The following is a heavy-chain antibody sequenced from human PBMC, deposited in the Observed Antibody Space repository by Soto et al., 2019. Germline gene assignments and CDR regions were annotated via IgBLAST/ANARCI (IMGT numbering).Heavy chain of an antibody. D-gene: IGHD2-2*01. CDR1: GGTFSSYA. J-gene: IGHJ6*02. CDR3: ARPSLLPAATRYYYYYGMDV. V-gene: IGHV1-69*01. CDR2: IIPIFGTA. Sequence: QVQLVQSGAEVKKPGSSVKVSCKASGGTFSSYAISWVRQAPGQGLEWMGGIIPIFGTANYAQKFQGRVTITADESTSTAYMELSSLRSEDTAVYYCARPSLLPAATRYYYYYGMDVWGQGTTVTVSS.